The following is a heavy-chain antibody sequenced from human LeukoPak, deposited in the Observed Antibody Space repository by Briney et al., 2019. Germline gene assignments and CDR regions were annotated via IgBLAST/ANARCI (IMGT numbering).Heavy chain of an antibody. CDR2: IWYDGSDK. J-gene: IGHJ4*02. D-gene: IGHD3-22*01. Sequence: PGRSLRLSCAPSGFTFSNYGMHWGREAPGKGRGWGAVIWYDGSDKSYADSVKARFTFSRDNSKNTLYLQMNSLRSEDTAVYYCARGNYESSGVCDYWGQGTLVTVSS. CDR1: GFTFSNYG. CDR3: ARGNYESSGVCDY. V-gene: IGHV3-33*01.